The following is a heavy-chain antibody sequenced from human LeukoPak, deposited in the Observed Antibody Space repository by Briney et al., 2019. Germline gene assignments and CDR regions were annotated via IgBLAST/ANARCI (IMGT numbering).Heavy chain of an antibody. CDR2: INYSGST. D-gene: IGHD3-10*01. Sequence: SETLSLTCTVSGXSVSSTTYYWSWIRQPPGKGLEWIASINYSGSTYYNPSLKSRVTISVDASENQFSLKLSSVTAADTAVYYCARYVVYGSGKYYFDYWGQGTLVTVSS. CDR3: ARYVVYGSGKYYFDY. J-gene: IGHJ4*02. V-gene: IGHV4-39*01. CDR1: GXSVSSTTYY.